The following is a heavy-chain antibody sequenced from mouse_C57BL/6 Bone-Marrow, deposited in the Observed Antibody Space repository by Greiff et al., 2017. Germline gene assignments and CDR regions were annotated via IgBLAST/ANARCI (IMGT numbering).Heavy chain of an antibody. J-gene: IGHJ4*01. Sequence: EVKLMESGGGLVQPGGSLKLSCAASGFTFSDYYMYWVRQTPEKRLEWVAYISNGGGRTYYPDTVKGRFTISRDNAKNTLYLQMSRLKSEDTAMYYCARHVRITTVVDHAMDYCGQGTSVTVSS. V-gene: IGHV5-12*01. CDR3: ARHVRITTVVDHAMDY. D-gene: IGHD1-1*01. CDR2: ISNGGGRT. CDR1: GFTFSDYY.